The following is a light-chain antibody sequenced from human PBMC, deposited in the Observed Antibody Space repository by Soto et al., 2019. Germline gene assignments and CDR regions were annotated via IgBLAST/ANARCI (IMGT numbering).Light chain of an antibody. J-gene: IGLJ2*01. CDR1: SSDVGGFNY. CDR3: SSYTSSAYVV. V-gene: IGLV2-14*01. Sequence: QSALTQPASVSGSPEQSITISCTGTSSDVGGFNYVSWYQLHPGKAPKLMIYEVTNRPSGISNRFSGSKSGNTASLTISGLQAEDEADYYCSSYTSSAYVVFGGGTKLTVL. CDR2: EVT.